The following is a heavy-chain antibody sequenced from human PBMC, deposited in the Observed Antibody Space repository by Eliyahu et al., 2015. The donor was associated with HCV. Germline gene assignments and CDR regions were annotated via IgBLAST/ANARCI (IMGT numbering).Heavy chain of an antibody. CDR1: GFTFSSYA. CDR2: ISXDGSDK. D-gene: IGHD2-8*02. CDR3: ARDCTGGVCYFYYYYGMDV. V-gene: IGHV3-30*04. J-gene: IGHJ6*02. Sequence: QVQLVESGGGVVQPGRSLXLSCXAXGFTFSSYAMXWVRQAPGKGLEWVXVISXDGSDKXYADSVKGRFTISRDNSKNTLYLQMNSLRAEDTAVYYCARDCTGGVCYFYYYYGMDVWGQGTTVTVSS.